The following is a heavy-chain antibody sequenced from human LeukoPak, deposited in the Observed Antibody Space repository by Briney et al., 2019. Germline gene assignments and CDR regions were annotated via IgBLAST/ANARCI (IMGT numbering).Heavy chain of an antibody. CDR3: ATSYDSKTAPYDV. V-gene: IGHV4-4*09. J-gene: IGHJ4*02. CDR1: GGSISSYC. D-gene: IGHD3-3*01. CDR2: IYPSGGT. Sequence: PSETLSLTCTVSGGSISSYCWSWVRQPPGKGLEWIGYIYPSGGTDYNPSLRSRVTMSVDTSKSQLSMELRYLTAADTAMYYCATSYDSKTAPYDVWGQGILVTVSS.